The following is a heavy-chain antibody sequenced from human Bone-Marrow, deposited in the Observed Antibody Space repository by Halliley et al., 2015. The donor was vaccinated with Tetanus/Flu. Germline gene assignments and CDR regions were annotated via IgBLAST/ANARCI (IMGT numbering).Heavy chain of an antibody. CDR3: VRDRVPNWGFDY. Sequence: GWIGYIYCSGNTYYNPSLKSRVTMSVDTSKNQFSLNLNSVTAADTAVYYCVRDRVPNWGFDYWGQGTLVTVSS. J-gene: IGHJ4*02. D-gene: IGHD7-27*01. CDR2: IYCSGNT. V-gene: IGHV4-59*01.